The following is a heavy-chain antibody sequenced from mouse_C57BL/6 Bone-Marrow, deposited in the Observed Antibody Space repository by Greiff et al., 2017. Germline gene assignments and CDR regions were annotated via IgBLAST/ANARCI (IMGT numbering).Heavy chain of an antibody. CDR3: ARHLTTVRFAY. Sequence: VQLKESGGDLVKPGGSLKLSCAASGFTFSSYGMSWVRQTPDKRLEWVATIRSGGSYTYYPDSVKGRFTISRDNAKNTLYLQMSSLKSEDTAMYYCARHLTTVRFAYWGQGTLVTVSA. CDR1: GFTFSSYG. J-gene: IGHJ3*01. CDR2: IRSGGSYT. D-gene: IGHD1-1*01. V-gene: IGHV5-6*01.